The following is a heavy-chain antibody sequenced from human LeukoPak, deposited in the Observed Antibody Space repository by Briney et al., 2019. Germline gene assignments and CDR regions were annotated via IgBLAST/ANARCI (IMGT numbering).Heavy chain of an antibody. V-gene: IGHV1-18*01. CDR3: AGSGSYYVALNY. Sequence: ASVKVSCKASGYTFTSYDINWVRQATGQGLEWMGWMNPNSGNTNYAQKLQGRVTMTTDTSTSTAYMELRSLRSDDTAVYYCAGSGSYYVALNYWGQGTLVTVSS. CDR1: GYTFTSYD. CDR2: MNPNSGNT. J-gene: IGHJ4*02. D-gene: IGHD1-26*01.